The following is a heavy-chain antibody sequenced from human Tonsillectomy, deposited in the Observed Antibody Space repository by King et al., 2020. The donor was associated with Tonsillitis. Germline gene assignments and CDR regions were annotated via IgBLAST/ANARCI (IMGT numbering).Heavy chain of an antibody. Sequence: VQLVESGGGLVQPGGSLRLSCAASGFTFSSYAMSWVRQAPGKGLEWVSAISGSGGSTYYADSVKGRFTIYRDNSKNTLYLQMKSLRAEDTAVYFCAKVGSMINTPPRGYFDYWGQGTLVTVSS. CDR1: GFTFSSYA. J-gene: IGHJ4*02. CDR2: ISGSGGST. V-gene: IGHV3-23*04. D-gene: IGHD3-22*01. CDR3: AKVGSMINTPPRGYFDY.